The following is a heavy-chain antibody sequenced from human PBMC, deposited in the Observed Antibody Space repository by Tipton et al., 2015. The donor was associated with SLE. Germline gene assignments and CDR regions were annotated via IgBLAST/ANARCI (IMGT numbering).Heavy chain of an antibody. J-gene: IGHJ5*01. CDR3: ARGKHIVATFYRANWFDS. V-gene: IGHV4-34*01. D-gene: IGHD5-12*01. CDR1: GGPFSGYY. Sequence: TLSLTCAVYGGPFSGYYWTWIRQPPGKGLEWIGEINHSGSTNYNPSLKSRVTISVDTSKNQFSLKLSSVTAADTAVYYCARGKHIVATFYRANWFDSWGQGTLVTVSS. CDR2: INHSGST.